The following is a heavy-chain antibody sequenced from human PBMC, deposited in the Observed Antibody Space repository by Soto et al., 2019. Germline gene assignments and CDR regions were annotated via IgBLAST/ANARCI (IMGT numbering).Heavy chain of an antibody. J-gene: IGHJ4*02. CDR1: GYTFTSYG. D-gene: IGHD1-1*01. V-gene: IGHV1-18*01. CDR2: ISAYNGNT. CDR3: AREPNFLDY. Sequence: QVQLVQSGAEVKKPGASVKVSCKASGYTFTSYGISWVRQAPGQGLEWMGWISAYNGNTKHAQKLQGRVTMTTVTSTRTAYMELRSRRSDDTAVYYCAREPNFLDYWGQGTLVTVSS.